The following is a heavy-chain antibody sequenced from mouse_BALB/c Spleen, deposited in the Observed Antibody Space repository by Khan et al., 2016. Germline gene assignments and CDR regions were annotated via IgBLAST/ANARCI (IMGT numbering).Heavy chain of an antibody. CDR1: GYTFSNYW. CDR3: ARAWYSMDY. CDR2: ILPGNANS. Sequence: QVQLQQSGAELMKPGASVKISCKATGYTFSNYWIEWVKQRPGHGLEWIGDILPGNANSNYNENLKGKATLPADTYSNPAYMQLSSLTSEDAAFYYCARAWYSMDYWGQGTSVTVSS. J-gene: IGHJ4*01. V-gene: IGHV1-9*01.